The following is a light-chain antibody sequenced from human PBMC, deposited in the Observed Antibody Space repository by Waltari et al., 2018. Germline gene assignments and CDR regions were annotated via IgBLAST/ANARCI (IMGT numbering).Light chain of an antibody. J-gene: IGKJ1*01. Sequence: DIQMTQSPSSLSASVGDKVTITCQASQTIEDLLAWYQQKPGKVPKPLIYKASSLEIGVPSRFSGSGSGTEFTLTITSLQPDDSATYYCQHYYSAPWTFGQGTNVEVK. CDR2: KAS. CDR1: QTIEDL. V-gene: IGKV1-5*01. CDR3: QHYYSAPWT.